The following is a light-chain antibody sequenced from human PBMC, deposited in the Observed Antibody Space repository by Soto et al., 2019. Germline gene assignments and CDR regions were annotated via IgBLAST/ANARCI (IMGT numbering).Light chain of an antibody. Sequence: QSLLTQPASVSGSPGQSITISCVGTSGDIGDYNYVSWYQQHPGKVPKVIIYDVSNRPSGVCYRISGTKSGNTASLTVSGLQAKDEADYYCCSYTRSGTLIFGTGTKVTVL. V-gene: IGLV2-14*01. CDR3: CSYTRSGTLI. CDR1: SGDIGDYNY. J-gene: IGLJ1*01. CDR2: DVS.